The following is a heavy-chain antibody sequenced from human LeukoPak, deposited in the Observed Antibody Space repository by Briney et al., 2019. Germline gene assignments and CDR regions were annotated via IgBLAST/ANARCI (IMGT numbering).Heavy chain of an antibody. CDR2: ISSSSSYI. V-gene: IGHV3-21*01. Sequence: KPGGSLRLSCAASGFTFSSYSMNWVRQAPGKGLEWVSSISSSSSYIYYADSVKGRFTISRDNAKNSLYLQMNSLRAEDTAVYYCARATNYSYDSSGYPPFDYWGQGTLVTVSS. CDR1: GFTFSSYS. D-gene: IGHD3-22*01. CDR3: ARATNYSYDSSGYPPFDY. J-gene: IGHJ4*02.